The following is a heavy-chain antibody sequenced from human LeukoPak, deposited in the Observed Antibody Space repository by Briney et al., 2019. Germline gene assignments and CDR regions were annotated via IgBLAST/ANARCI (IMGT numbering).Heavy chain of an antibody. J-gene: IGHJ4*02. Sequence: GGSLRLSCAASGFTFSSYSMNWVRQAPGKGLEWVSSISSSSSYIYYADSVEGRFTIFRDNAKNSLYLQMNSLRAEDTAVYYCARDLSHIVVVTAIFDYWGQGTLVTVSS. V-gene: IGHV3-21*01. CDR3: ARDLSHIVVVTAIFDY. CDR1: GFTFSSYS. CDR2: ISSSSSYI. D-gene: IGHD2-21*02.